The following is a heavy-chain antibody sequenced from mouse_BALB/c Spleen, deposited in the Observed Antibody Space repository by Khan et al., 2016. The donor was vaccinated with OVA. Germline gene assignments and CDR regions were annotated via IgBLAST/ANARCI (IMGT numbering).Heavy chain of an antibody. CDR3: ARTLYGSGYDYAMDY. CDR1: GYIFTNYG. D-gene: IGHD1-1*01. CDR2: INTYTGEP. Sequence: QIQLVQSGPELKKPGETVKISCKASGYIFTNYGMTWVKQAPGKGLKWMGWINTYTGEPTYADDFKGRFAFSLETSANTAYLQINNLKHEDTATYYCARTLYGSGYDYAMDYWGQGTSVTVSS. J-gene: IGHJ4*01. V-gene: IGHV9-3-1*01.